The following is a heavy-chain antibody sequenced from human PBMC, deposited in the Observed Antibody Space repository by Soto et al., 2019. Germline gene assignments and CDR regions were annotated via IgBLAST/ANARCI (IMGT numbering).Heavy chain of an antibody. J-gene: IGHJ4*02. D-gene: IGHD5-12*01. Sequence: QITLQESGPTLVKPTQTLTLTCTFSGFSFTTAGVAVGWIRQTPGGALEWLTLIYYNDDRRFSPSLKTRLTITGDTSKNQVVLSLTIVDPGDTATYFCAHSDGGYEIIYFDFWGQGIPVTVSS. CDR3: AHSDGGYEIIYFDF. CDR1: GFSFTTAGVA. V-gene: IGHV2-5*01. CDR2: IYYNDDR.